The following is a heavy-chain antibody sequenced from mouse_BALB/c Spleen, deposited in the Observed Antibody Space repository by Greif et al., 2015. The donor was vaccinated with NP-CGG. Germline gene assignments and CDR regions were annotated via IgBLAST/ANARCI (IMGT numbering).Heavy chain of an antibody. CDR3: ARSKSPGWFAY. CDR1: GFTFSSFG. V-gene: IGHV5-17*02. J-gene: IGHJ3*01. CDR2: ISSGSSTI. Sequence: EVKLVDSGGGLVQPGGSRKLSCAASGFTFSSFGMHWVRQAPEKGLEWVAYISSGSSTIYYADTVKGRFTISRDNPKNTLFLQMTSLRSEDTAMYYCARSKSPGWFAYWGQGTLVTVSA.